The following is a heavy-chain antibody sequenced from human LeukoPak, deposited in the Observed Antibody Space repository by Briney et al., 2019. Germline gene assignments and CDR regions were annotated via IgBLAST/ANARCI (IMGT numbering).Heavy chain of an antibody. V-gene: IGHV1-69*05. CDR2: IIPIFGTA. D-gene: IGHD2-15*01. CDR3: ARYSILCDAFDI. Sequence: ASVKVSCKASGGTFSSYAISWVRQAPGQGLEWMGGIIPIFGTANYAQKFQGRVTITTDESTSTAYMELSSLRSEDTAVYYCARYSILCDAFDIWGQGTMVTVSS. CDR1: GGTFSSYA. J-gene: IGHJ3*02.